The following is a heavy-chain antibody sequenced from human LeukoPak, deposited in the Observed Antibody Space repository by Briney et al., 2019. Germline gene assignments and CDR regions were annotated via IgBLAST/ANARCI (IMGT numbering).Heavy chain of an antibody. D-gene: IGHD5-12*01. CDR3: ASPRGYSGYERAFDI. CDR1: GGSIRSSNW. Sequence: SETLSLTCAVSGGSIRSSNWWSWVRQPPGKGLEWIGEIYHSGSTNYNPSLKSRVTISVDKSKNQFSLKLSSVTAADTAVYYCASPRGYSGYERAFDIWGQGTMVTVSS. CDR2: IYHSGST. V-gene: IGHV4-4*02. J-gene: IGHJ3*02.